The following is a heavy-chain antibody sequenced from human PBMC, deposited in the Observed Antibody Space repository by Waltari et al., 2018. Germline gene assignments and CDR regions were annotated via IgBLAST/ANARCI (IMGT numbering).Heavy chain of an antibody. J-gene: IGHJ3*02. D-gene: IGHD5-18*01. CDR1: GFTFSGYW. V-gene: IGHV3-74*01. CDR2: INSDGSST. CDR3: ARGGTYSFDAFDI. Sequence: EVQLVESGGGLVQPGGSLRLSCAASGFTFSGYWMHWVRQAPGKGLVWVSPINSDGSSTSYADSVKGRFTISRDNAKKTLYLQMNSLRAEDTAVYYCARGGTYSFDAFDIWGQGTMVTVSS.